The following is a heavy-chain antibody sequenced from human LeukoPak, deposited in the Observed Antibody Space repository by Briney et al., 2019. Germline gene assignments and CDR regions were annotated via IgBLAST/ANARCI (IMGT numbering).Heavy chain of an antibody. D-gene: IGHD3-22*01. CDR2: IIPIFGTA. CDR3: ASWSPTYYYDSSGYYDQPFDY. J-gene: IGHJ4*02. Sequence: GASVKVSCKASGGTFSSYAISWVRQAPGQGLEWMGGIIPIFGTANYAQKFQGRATITADESTSTAYMEPSSLRSEDTAVYYCASWSPTYYYDSSGYYDQPFDYWGQGTLVTVSS. V-gene: IGHV1-69*13. CDR1: GGTFSSYA.